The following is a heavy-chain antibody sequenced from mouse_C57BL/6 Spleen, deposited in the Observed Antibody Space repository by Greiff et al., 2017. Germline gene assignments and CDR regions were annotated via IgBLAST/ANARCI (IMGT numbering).Heavy chain of an antibody. J-gene: IGHJ1*03. CDR1: GYTFTSYW. D-gene: IGHD1-1*01. V-gene: IGHV1-64*01. CDR3: ATTYYGSTYWYIDV. Sequence: QVQLQQPGAELVKPGASVKLSCKASGYTFTSYWMHWVKQRPGQGLEWIGMIHPNSGSTNYNEKFKSQATLTVDKSSSTAYMKLSSLTSEDSAVYYCATTYYGSTYWYIDVWGTGTTVTVSS. CDR2: IHPNSGST.